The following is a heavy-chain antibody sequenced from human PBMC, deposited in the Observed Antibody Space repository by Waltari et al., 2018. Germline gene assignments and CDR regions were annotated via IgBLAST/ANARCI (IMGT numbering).Heavy chain of an antibody. Sequence: EVQLVEAGGDIVQPGGSLRLSCAASGVRFRDYWLLWCRQVPGKGLVWVSRINSDGSSISYSDSVKGRFTISRDNSKNMLYLQLNSLRAEDTAVYYCARKGGRGYTYGPFYYDSWGQGTLVTVSS. CDR3: ARKGGRGYTYGPFYYDS. D-gene: IGHD5-18*01. CDR1: GVRFRDYW. CDR2: INSDGSSI. V-gene: IGHV3-74*01. J-gene: IGHJ4*02.